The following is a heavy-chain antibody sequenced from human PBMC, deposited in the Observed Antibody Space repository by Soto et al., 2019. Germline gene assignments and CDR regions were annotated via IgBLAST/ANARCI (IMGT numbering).Heavy chain of an antibody. V-gene: IGHV3-9*01. CDR2: TTWNSDII. Sequence: EVQLVESGGGLVQPGRSLRLSCTASGFTFDEYAMHWVRLPLGKGLEWVSGTTWNSDIIAYADSVKGRFTISRDNAKNSLYLQMNSLRAEDTALYYCVRVNASGPYYSGMDVWGQGTTVTVSS. CDR3: VRVNASGPYYSGMDV. D-gene: IGHD6-19*01. J-gene: IGHJ6*02. CDR1: GFTFDEYA.